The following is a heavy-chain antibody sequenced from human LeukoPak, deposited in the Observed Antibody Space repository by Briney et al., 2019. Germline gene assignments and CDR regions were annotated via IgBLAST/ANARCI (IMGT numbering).Heavy chain of an antibody. CDR3: ARAEASVTAFDF. CDR1: GFTFDSYT. CDR2: ISSRSDYI. J-gene: IGHJ4*02. D-gene: IGHD2-21*02. Sequence: PGGSLRLSCAASGFTFDSYTMNWVRQAPGKGLEWVASISSRSDYIYYADSVRGRFTVSRENAKNSLSLQMNTLRAEDTATYYCARAEASVTAFDFWGQGSLVTVSS. V-gene: IGHV3-21*01.